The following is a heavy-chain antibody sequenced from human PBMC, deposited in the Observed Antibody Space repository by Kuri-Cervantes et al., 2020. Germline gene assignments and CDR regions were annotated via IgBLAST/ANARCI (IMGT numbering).Heavy chain of an antibody. CDR2: IYYSGST. CDR3: ASAMDYYEAFDY. CDR1: GGSISDSNYN. V-gene: IGHV4-39*07. J-gene: IGHJ4*02. Sequence: SETLSLTWTVSGGSISDSNYNWAWIRQPPGKGLEWIGSIYYSGSTYYNPSLKSRVTISVDTSKNQFFQKLSSVTAADTAVYYCASAMDYYEAFDYWGQGTLVTVSS. D-gene: IGHD3-16*01.